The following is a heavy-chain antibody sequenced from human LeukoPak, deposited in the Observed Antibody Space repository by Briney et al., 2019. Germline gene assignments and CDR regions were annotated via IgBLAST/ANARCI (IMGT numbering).Heavy chain of an antibody. D-gene: IGHD2-2*01. CDR3: AKGLKTAAGPYKGYHYYMDV. CDR2: INDRGIAT. J-gene: IGHJ6*03. V-gene: IGHV3-23*01. Sequence: GGSLRLSCAASGFTFSNYAMSWVRQAPGKGLEWVSTINDRGIATYYADSVKGRFTISRDNSKNTLSLQVSSLRAEDTAIYYCAKGLKTAAGPYKGYHYYMDVWGKGTTVTVSS. CDR1: GFTFSNYA.